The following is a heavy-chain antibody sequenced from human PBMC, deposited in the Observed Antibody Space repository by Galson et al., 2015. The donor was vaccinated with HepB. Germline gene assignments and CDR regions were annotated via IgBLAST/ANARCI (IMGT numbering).Heavy chain of an antibody. D-gene: IGHD4-17*01. J-gene: IGHJ6*02. CDR3: ARPRLPYYYYGMDV. Sequence: VKVSCKASGYTFTSYGISWVRQAPGQGLEWMGWISAYNGNTNYAQKLQGRVTMTTDTSTSTAYMELRSLRSDDTAVYYCARPRLPYYYYGMDVWGQGTTVTVSS. CDR2: ISAYNGNT. CDR1: GYTFTSYG. V-gene: IGHV1-18*01.